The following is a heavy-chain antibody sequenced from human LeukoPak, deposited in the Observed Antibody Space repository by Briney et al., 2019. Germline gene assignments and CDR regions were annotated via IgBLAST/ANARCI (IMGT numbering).Heavy chain of an antibody. CDR1: GYTFTNYG. CDR3: ARDAYYYDTSLASKFDY. D-gene: IGHD3-22*01. J-gene: IGHJ4*02. CDR2: ISGYTGNT. Sequence: ASVKVSCKASGYTFTNYGISWVRQDPGQGLEWIGWISGYTGNTNYAQNLQGRVTMTTDTSTSTAYMELRSLRSDDTALYYCARDAYYYDTSLASKFDYWGQGTLVTVSS. V-gene: IGHV1-18*01.